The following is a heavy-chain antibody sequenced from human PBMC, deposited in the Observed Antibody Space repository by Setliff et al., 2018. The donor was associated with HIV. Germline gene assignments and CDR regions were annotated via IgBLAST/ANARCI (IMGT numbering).Heavy chain of an antibody. J-gene: IGHJ4*02. Sequence: PSETLSLTCTVSGGSISNSNYYWGWIRQPPGKGLEWIGSIYYSGSAYYNPSLKSRVTIFVDTSKNQFSLKLSSVTAADTAVYYCARHFGSGSYGYFDYWGRGTQVTVSS. CDR3: ARHFGSGSYGYFDY. V-gene: IGHV4-39*01. CDR2: IYYSGSA. D-gene: IGHD3-10*01. CDR1: GGSISNSNYY.